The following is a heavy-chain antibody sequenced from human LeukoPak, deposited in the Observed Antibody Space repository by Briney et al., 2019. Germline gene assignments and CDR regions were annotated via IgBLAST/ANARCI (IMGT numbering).Heavy chain of an antibody. D-gene: IGHD2-15*01. CDR3: TTDRTVAAGRPFDY. CDR1: GFTFSSYG. Sequence: GGSLRLSCAASGFTFSSYGMSWVRQAPGKGLEWVSAISGSGGSTYYADSVKGRFTISRDNSKNTLYLQMNSLRAEDTAVYYCTTDRTVAAGRPFDYWGQGTLVTVSS. CDR2: ISGSGGST. J-gene: IGHJ4*02. V-gene: IGHV3-23*01.